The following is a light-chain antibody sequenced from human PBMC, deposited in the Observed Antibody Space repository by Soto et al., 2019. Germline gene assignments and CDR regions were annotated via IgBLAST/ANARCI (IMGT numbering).Light chain of an antibody. CDR3: QQYDNLFPT. J-gene: IGKJ5*01. CDR1: QDISNY. CDR2: DVS. Sequence: DIQMPQSPSSLSASVGDRVTITCQASQDISNYLNWYQQKPGKAPKLLIYDVSNLEPGVPSRFGGSGSGTDFIFTISSLQPEDIATYYCQQYDNLFPTFGQGTRLEIK. V-gene: IGKV1-33*01.